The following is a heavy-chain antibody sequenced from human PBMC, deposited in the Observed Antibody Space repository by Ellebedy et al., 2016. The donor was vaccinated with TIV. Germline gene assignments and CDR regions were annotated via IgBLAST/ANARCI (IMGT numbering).Heavy chain of an antibody. CDR2: IRVSGGTT. Sequence: GESLKISCAASGFSFSSYAMNWVRQAPGKGLEWVSGIRVSGGTTFYADSVKGRFIISRDNSKNTVYLQMSSLRADDTAVYYCAKAGREVVVTATTFEHWGQGTLVNVSS. J-gene: IGHJ4*02. CDR1: GFSFSSYA. D-gene: IGHD2-21*02. V-gene: IGHV3-23*01. CDR3: AKAGREVVVTATTFEH.